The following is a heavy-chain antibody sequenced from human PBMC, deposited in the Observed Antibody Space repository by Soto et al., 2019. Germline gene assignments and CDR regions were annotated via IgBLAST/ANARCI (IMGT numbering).Heavy chain of an antibody. CDR3: ARAMDIGMASKDNWFDP. Sequence: QVQLVESGGGVVQPGRSLRLSCAASGFTFRSYAMHWVRQAPGKGLEWVATISYDENNRYYTDSVKGRFTISRDNSKNTVYLQLNSLRDEDTAVYYCARAMDIGMASKDNWFDPWGQGTLVTVSS. D-gene: IGHD2-2*03. CDR1: GFTFRSYA. J-gene: IGHJ5*02. V-gene: IGHV3-30-3*01. CDR2: ISYDENNR.